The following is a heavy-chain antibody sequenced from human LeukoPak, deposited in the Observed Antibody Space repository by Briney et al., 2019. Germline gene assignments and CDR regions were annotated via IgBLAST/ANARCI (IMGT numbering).Heavy chain of an antibody. D-gene: IGHD2-2*01. CDR2: ISIGGDGT. CDR1: GFTFNNYA. V-gene: IGHV3-23*01. J-gene: IGHJ4*02. CDR3: VRAAPRDCSSTSCSLFDN. Sequence: GGSLRPSCAGSGFTFNNYAMSWVRQTPRKGLEWVSTISIGGDGTYYADPVKGRFTMSRDNSKNTLCLQMSSLRAEDTAVYYCVRAAPRDCSSTSCSLFDNWGQGILVTVSS.